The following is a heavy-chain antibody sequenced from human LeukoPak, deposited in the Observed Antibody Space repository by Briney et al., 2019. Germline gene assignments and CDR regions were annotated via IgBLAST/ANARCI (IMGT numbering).Heavy chain of an antibody. CDR3: ASWSYGGNSGL. D-gene: IGHD4-23*01. CDR2: ISSSSSTI. V-gene: IGHV3-48*04. CDR1: GFTFSSYS. J-gene: IGHJ4*02. Sequence: GGSLRLSCAASGFTFSSYSMNWVRQAPGKGLEWVSYISSSSSTIYYADSVKGRFTISRDNAKNSLYLQMNSLRAEDTAVYYCASWSYGGNSGLRGQGTLVTVSS.